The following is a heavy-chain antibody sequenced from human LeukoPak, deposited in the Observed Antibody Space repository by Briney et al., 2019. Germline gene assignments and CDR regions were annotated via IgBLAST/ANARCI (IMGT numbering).Heavy chain of an antibody. CDR3: ARDTLGYCSSTSCESPQSWAFDI. Sequence: SETLSLTCIVSGGSISSSTCWGWIRQPPGKGLEWIGSIYYSGSTNYNPSLKSRVTISVDTSKNQFSLKLSSVTAADTAVYYCARDTLGYCSSTSCESPQSWAFDIWGQGTMVTVSS. CDR2: IYYSGST. V-gene: IGHV4-39*07. J-gene: IGHJ3*02. D-gene: IGHD2-2*01. CDR1: GGSISSSTC.